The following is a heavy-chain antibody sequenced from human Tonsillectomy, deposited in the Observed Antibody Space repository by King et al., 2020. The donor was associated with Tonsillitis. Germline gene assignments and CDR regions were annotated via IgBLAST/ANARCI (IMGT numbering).Heavy chain of an antibody. CDR1: GYTFTGYY. Sequence: QLVQSGAEVKKPGASVKVSCKASGYTFTGYYMHWVRQAPGQGLEWMGWINPNSGGTNYAPTFQGRVTVTRDTSISTAYTELSRLRSDDTAVYYCAAGDCSGGSCPYYFDYWGQGTLVTVSS. CDR2: INPNSGGT. V-gene: IGHV1-2*02. D-gene: IGHD2-15*01. CDR3: AAGDCSGGSCPYYFDY. J-gene: IGHJ4*02.